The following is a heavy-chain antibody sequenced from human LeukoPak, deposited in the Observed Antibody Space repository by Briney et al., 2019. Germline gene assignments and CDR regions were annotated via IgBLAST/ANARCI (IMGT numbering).Heavy chain of an antibody. J-gene: IGHJ6*03. Sequence: GESLKISCKGSGYSFTSYWIGWVRQMPGKGLEWMGIIYPGDSDTRYSPSFQGQVTISADKSISTAYLQWSSLKASDTAMYYCARARTGVSYYYYYMDVWGKGTTVTVSS. CDR2: IYPGDSDT. V-gene: IGHV5-51*01. CDR3: ARARTGVSYYYYYMDV. D-gene: IGHD1-1*01. CDR1: GYSFTSYW.